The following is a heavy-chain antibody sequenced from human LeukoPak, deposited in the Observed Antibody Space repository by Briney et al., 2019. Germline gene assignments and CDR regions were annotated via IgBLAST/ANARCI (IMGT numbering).Heavy chain of an antibody. CDR1: GYTFTSYG. CDR2: ISVHSGQT. CDR3: AREGYYYHTSNGDDH. D-gene: IGHD3-22*01. Sequence: GASVKVSCKASGYTFTSYGISWVRQAPGQGLEWMGRISVHSGQTNYVQKFQDRVTMTTDTSTSTAYMELRSLGSGETAVYYCAREGYYYHTSNGDDHWGQGTLVTVSS. V-gene: IGHV1-18*01. J-gene: IGHJ5*02.